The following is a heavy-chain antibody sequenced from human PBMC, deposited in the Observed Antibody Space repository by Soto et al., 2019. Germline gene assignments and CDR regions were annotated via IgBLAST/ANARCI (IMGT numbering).Heavy chain of an antibody. Sequence: KPGGSLRLSCEASGFTLTTYTMNWVRQASGKGLECVSSITSSSGHIYYADSVKGRFTISRDNARNSLYLQMNSLRAEDTAVYYCVRERGLSSFYGMDVWGQGTTVTVSS. D-gene: IGHD3-10*01. CDR1: GFTLTTYT. J-gene: IGHJ6*02. CDR2: ITSSSGHI. CDR3: VRERGLSSFYGMDV. V-gene: IGHV3-21*01.